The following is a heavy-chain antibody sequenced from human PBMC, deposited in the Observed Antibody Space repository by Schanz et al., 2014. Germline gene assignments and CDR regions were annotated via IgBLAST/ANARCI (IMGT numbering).Heavy chain of an antibody. J-gene: IGHJ4*02. CDR3: AGMATVTYFDF. CDR1: GGSISSGGYY. V-gene: IGHV4-31*03. Sequence: QVQLQESGPGLVKPSQTLSLTCTVSGGSISSGGYYWSWIRQHPGKGLEWIGYIYDGGSTYYNPSLKSRVTISGDTSKNQFSLRLSSVTAVDTAVYYCAGMATVTYFDFWGQGALVTVSS. CDR2: IYDGGST. D-gene: IGHD4-17*01.